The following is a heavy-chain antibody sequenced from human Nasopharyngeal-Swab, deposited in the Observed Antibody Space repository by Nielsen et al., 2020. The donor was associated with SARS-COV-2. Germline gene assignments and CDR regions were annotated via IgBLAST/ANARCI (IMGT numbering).Heavy chain of an antibody. CDR3: ATFGVSSAWDY. D-gene: IGHD6-19*01. Sequence: GESLKISCAASGFDFSRYWMHWVCQAPGEGLVWVSRINNDGSDTKYADSVKGRFTISRDNAENTLYLQINSLRAEDTAVYYCATFGVSSAWDYWGQGTLVTVSS. V-gene: IGHV3-74*03. CDR1: GFDFSRYW. J-gene: IGHJ4*02. CDR2: INNDGSDT.